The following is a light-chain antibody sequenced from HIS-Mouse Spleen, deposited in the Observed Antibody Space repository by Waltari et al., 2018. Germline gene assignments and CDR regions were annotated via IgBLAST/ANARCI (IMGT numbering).Light chain of an antibody. Sequence: QSALPPPRSVSGPPGPSVTISCTGTSRDAGGYTYVSWYQQPPGQAPKLMMYDISKRPSGVPDRFSGSKSGNTASLTIAELQAEDEADYYCCSYAGSYRVFGTGTKVTVL. CDR3: CSYAGSYRV. J-gene: IGLJ1*01. V-gene: IGLV2-11*01. CDR2: DIS. CDR1: SRDAGGYTY.